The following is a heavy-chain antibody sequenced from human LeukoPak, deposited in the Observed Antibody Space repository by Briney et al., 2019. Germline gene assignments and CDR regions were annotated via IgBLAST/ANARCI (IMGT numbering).Heavy chain of an antibody. V-gene: IGHV4-59*12. CDR2: IYYSGST. CDR3: ARSRVSGSYLDYHSGMDV. D-gene: IGHD1-26*01. Sequence: SETLSLTYTVSGGSISSYYWSWIRQPPGKGLEWIGYIYYSGSTNYNPSLKSRVTISRDTSQNQFFQRLNSVTAADTAVYFCARSRVSGSYLDYHSGMDVWGQGTTVIVSS. J-gene: IGHJ6*02. CDR1: GGSISSYY.